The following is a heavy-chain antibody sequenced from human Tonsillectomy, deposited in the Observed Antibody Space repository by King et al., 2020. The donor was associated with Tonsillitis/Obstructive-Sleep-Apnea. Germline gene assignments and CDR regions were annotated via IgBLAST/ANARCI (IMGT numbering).Heavy chain of an antibody. D-gene: IGHD3-22*01. V-gene: IGHV1-69*17. J-gene: IGHJ4*02. CDR2: IIPLFVVA. CDR3: ASQYYDSSGYYYFDY. Sequence: VQLVQSGAEVKNPGSSVKVSCKASGGTFSSYAISWVRQAPGQGLEWMGGIIPLFVVANYAQKFQGRITITADKSTSTAYMELSSLRSEDTAMYYCASQYYDSSGYYYFDYWGQGTLVTVSS. CDR1: GGTFSSYA.